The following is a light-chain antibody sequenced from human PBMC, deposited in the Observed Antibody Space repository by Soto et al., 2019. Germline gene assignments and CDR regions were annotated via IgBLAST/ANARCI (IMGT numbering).Light chain of an antibody. V-gene: IGKV1-12*01. J-gene: IGKJ1*01. CDR1: RDIGDR. CDR2: TAS. CDR3: LQASTFPRT. Sequence: DIQMTQSPCSVSASVGGRVTITCRASRDIGDRLAWFRHKPGKAPQLLIQTASTLVRETPSRFSGSGSGTDFLLTINNLQPEDFATYYCLQASTFPRTFGQGTKVDIK.